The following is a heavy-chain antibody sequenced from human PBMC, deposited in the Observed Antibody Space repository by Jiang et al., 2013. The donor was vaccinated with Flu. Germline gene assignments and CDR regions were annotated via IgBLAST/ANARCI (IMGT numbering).Heavy chain of an antibody. CDR3: ARRGGYYDILTGYSHDAFDI. D-gene: IGHD3-9*01. CDR2: IYYSGST. V-gene: IGHV4-59*08. J-gene: IGHJ3*02. CDR1: GGSISSYY. Sequence: KPSETLSLTCTVSGGSISSYYWSWIRQPPGKGLEWIGYIYYSGSTNYNPSLKSRVTISVDTSKNQFSLKLSSVTAADTAVYYCARRGGYYDILTGYSHDAFDIWGQGTMVTVSS.